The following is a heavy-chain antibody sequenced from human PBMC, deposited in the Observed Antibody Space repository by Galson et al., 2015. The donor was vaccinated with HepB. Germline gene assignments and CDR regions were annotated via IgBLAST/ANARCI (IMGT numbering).Heavy chain of an antibody. D-gene: IGHD2-8*02. CDR2: ISGSGGST. CDR3: ARPGPRGKYARYFDY. V-gene: IGHV3-23*01. J-gene: IGHJ4*02. CDR1: GFTFSSYA. Sequence: SLRLSCAASGFTFSSYAMSWVRQAPGKGLEWVSAISGSGGSTYYADSVKGRFTISRDNSKNTLYLQMNGLRAEDTAVYYCARPGPRGKYARYFDYWGQGTLVTVSS.